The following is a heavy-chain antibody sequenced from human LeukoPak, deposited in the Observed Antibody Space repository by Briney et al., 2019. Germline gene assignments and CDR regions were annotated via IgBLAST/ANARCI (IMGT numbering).Heavy chain of an antibody. J-gene: IGHJ4*02. CDR2: ISWDGGST. CDR3: AKDVRPGGVITPMPDY. D-gene: IGHD3-10*01. CDR1: GFTFSSYT. Sequence: PGGSLRLSCAASGFTFSSYTMHWVRQAPGKGLEWVSLISWDGGSTYYADSVKGRFTISRDNSKNSLYLQMNSLRTEDTALYYCAKDVRPGGVITPMPDYWGQGTLVTVSS. V-gene: IGHV3-43*01.